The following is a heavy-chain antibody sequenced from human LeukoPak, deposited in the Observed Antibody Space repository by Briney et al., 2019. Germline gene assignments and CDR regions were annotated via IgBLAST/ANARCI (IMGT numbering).Heavy chain of an antibody. J-gene: IGHJ5*02. D-gene: IGHD6-13*01. Sequence: GVSRKISCQGSGYDFTNYGIAWVGQVRGKGLEWLGIIYLGDSDTRYSPSFQCQVTISSDKSISTAFLRSPSLRASDSALYYCASHVRPRYSSLWPTASWGEGTLVTVSS. V-gene: IGHV5-51*01. CDR3: ASHVRPRYSSLWPTAS. CDR2: IYLGDSDT. CDR1: GYDFTNYG.